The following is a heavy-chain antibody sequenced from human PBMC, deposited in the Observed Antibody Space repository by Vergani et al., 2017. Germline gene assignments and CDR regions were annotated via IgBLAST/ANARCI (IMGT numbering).Heavy chain of an antibody. CDR1: GGSISSGSYY. J-gene: IGHJ5*02. Sequence: QVQLQESGPGLVKPSQTLSLTCTVSGGSISSGSYYWRWIRQPAGKGLEWIGRIYTSGSTNYNPSLKSRVTISVDTSKNQFSLKLSSVTAADTAVYYCARDVGQNWFDPWGQGTLVTVSS. D-gene: IGHD2-15*01. CDR3: ARDVGQNWFDP. CDR2: IYTSGST. V-gene: IGHV4-61*02.